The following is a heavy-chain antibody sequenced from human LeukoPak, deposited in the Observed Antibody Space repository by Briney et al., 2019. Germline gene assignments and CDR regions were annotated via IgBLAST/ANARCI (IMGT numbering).Heavy chain of an antibody. Sequence: SETLSLTCTVSGGSISSNYWSWIRQPAGKGLEWIGRIYTGGSTNYNPSLKSRVTMSLETSKNQFSLKLSSVTAADTAVYYCARHLRLTNWFDPWGQGTLVTVSS. D-gene: IGHD2-8*01. V-gene: IGHV4-4*07. CDR1: GGSISSNY. CDR3: ARHLRLTNWFDP. CDR2: IYTGGST. J-gene: IGHJ5*02.